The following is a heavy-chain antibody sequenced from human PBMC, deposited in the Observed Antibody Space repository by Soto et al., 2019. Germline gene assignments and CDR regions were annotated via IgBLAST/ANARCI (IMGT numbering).Heavy chain of an antibody. J-gene: IGHJ6*02. CDR1: GYTFTSYY. Sequence: GASVKVSCKASGYTFTSYYMHWVRQAPGQGLEWMGIINPSGGSTSYAQKFQGRVTMTRDTSTSTVYMELSSLRSEDTAVYYCARDLNGDFYYYYYGMDVWGQGTTVTVSS. D-gene: IGHD4-17*01. V-gene: IGHV1-46*01. CDR3: ARDLNGDFYYYYYGMDV. CDR2: INPSGGST.